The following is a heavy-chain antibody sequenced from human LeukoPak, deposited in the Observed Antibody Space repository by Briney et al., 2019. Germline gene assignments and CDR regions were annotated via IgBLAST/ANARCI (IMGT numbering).Heavy chain of an antibody. CDR2: ISTSSSYI. J-gene: IGHJ4*02. V-gene: IGHV3-21*01. Sequence: PGGSLRLSCAASGFTLSRYSMNWVRQAPGKGLEWVSSISTSSSYIYYADSVRGRFTISRDNAKNSLNLQMNSLRAEDTAVYYCARGRGGYYFDYWGQGTLVTVSS. CDR3: ARGRGGYYFDY. D-gene: IGHD3-10*01. CDR1: GFTLSRYS.